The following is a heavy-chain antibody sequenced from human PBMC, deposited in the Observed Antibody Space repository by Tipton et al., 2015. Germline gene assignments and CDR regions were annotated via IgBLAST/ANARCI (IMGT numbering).Heavy chain of an antibody. CDR3: VREADQLPGGNYFDY. Sequence: SLRLSCAASGFTFSSYGMHWVRQAPGKGLEWVALIWYDGGNKKYADSVKGRFTISRDNSKNTLYPQMNSLRADDTAVYFCVREADQLPGGNYFDYWGQGTLVTVSS. CDR1: GFTFSSYG. CDR2: IWYDGGNK. J-gene: IGHJ4*02. V-gene: IGHV3-33*01. D-gene: IGHD2-2*01.